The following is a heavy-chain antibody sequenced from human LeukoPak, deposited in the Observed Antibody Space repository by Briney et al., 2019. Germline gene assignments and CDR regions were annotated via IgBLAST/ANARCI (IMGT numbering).Heavy chain of an antibody. D-gene: IGHD6-6*01. CDR2: IRYDETKE. J-gene: IGHJ4*02. CDR1: GFLFDSYG. V-gene: IGHV3-30*02. Sequence: PGGSLRLSCAASGFLFDSYGMHWVHQTPGKGLEWVAFIRYDETKEYHADSVKGRFTISRDNSKNTLYLQMNSLRAEDTAVYYCAKDLHRSPPEQLVPYYFDYWGQGTLVTVSS. CDR3: AKDLHRSPPEQLVPYYFDY.